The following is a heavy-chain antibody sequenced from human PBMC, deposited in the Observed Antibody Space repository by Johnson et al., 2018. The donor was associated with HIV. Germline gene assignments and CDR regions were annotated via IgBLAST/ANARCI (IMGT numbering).Heavy chain of an antibody. CDR2: INWNGGST. Sequence: VQLVESGGGLIQPGGSLRLSCVASGFTVISNHMSWVRQAPGKGLEWVSGINWNGGSTGYADSVKGRFTIFRDNAKSSLYLQMNSLRVEDTAIYYCARRMVVGYHALDFWGQGTVVSVPS. D-gene: IGHD2-21*01. CDR3: ARRMVVGYHALDF. J-gene: IGHJ3*01. V-gene: IGHV3-20*04. CDR1: GFTVISNH.